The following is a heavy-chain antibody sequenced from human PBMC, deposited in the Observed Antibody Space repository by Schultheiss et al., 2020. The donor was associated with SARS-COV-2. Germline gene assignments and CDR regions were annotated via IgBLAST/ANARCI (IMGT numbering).Heavy chain of an antibody. D-gene: IGHD3-3*01. Sequence: GGSLRLSCAASGFNLRNYWMDWVRQAPGKGLQWVANIKQDGSVEHYVDSVRGRFIISRDNAKNSLDLQMNSLRAEDTAVYYCARDSYYDFWSGYYSTYYYYYYMDVWGKGTTVTVSS. J-gene: IGHJ6*03. CDR2: IKQDGSVE. CDR3: ARDSYYDFWSGYYSTYYYYYYMDV. CDR1: GFNLRNYW. V-gene: IGHV3-7*01.